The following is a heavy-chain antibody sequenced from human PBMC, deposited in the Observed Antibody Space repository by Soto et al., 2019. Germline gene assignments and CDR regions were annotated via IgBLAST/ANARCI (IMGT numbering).Heavy chain of an antibody. CDR2: INSDGSST. Sequence: EVQLVESGGGLVQPGGSLRLSCAASGFTFSSYWMHWVRQAPGKGLVWVSRINSDGSSTSYADSVKGRFTISRDNAKNTLYLQMNSLRAEDTAVYYCARELVQYYYDSSGSHAPLYYYGMDVWGQGTTVTVSS. CDR3: ARELVQYYYDSSGSHAPLYYYGMDV. CDR1: GFTFSSYW. J-gene: IGHJ6*02. V-gene: IGHV3-74*01. D-gene: IGHD3-22*01.